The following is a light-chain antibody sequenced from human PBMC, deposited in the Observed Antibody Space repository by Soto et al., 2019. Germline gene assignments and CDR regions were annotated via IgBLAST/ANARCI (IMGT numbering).Light chain of an antibody. CDR3: YTYAGGSTYL. Sequence: QSVLTHPASVSGSPGQSITISCTGTSSDVGSYSLLSWYQHHPGKAPKLIIYEDIKGPSGVSNRFSGSKSGNTASLRISELQAEDEADYYCYTYAGGSTYLFGTGTKVT. J-gene: IGLJ1*01. CDR2: EDI. CDR1: SSDVGSYSL. V-gene: IGLV2-23*01.